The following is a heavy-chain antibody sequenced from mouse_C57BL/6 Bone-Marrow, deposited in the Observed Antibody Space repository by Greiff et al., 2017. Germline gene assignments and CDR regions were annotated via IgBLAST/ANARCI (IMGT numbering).Heavy chain of an antibody. CDR3: ASVPSFAY. J-gene: IGHJ3*01. Sequence: EVQVVESGPGLVKPSQSLSLTCSVTGYSITSGYYWNWIRQFPGNKLEWMGYISYDGSNNYNPSLKNRISITRDTSKNQFFLKLNSVTTEDTATYYCASVPSFAYWGQGTLVTVSA. CDR2: ISYDGSN. CDR1: GYSITSGYY. V-gene: IGHV3-6*01.